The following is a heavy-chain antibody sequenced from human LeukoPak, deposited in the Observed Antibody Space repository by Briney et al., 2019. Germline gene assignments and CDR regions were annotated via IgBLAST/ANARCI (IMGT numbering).Heavy chain of an antibody. CDR1: GFTVSSNY. D-gene: IGHD2-8*01. CDR3: ARGTKGGPIDY. J-gene: IGHJ4*02. Sequence: GGSLRLSCAASGFTVSSNYMSWVRQAPGKGLEWVSVIYTDGSTYYADSVKGRFTISRDNSKSTLYLQMNSLRAEDTAVYYCARGTKGGPIDYWGQGTLVTVSS. V-gene: IGHV3-53*01. CDR2: IYTDGST.